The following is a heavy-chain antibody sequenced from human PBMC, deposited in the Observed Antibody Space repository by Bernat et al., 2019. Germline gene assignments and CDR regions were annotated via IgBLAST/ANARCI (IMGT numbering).Heavy chain of an antibody. CDR3: ARQKNSGSYSDY. V-gene: IGHV4-39*01. CDR1: GGSISSSSYY. J-gene: IGHJ4*02. D-gene: IGHD1-26*01. CDR2: IYYSGST. Sequence: QQQLQEPGPGLVKPSETLSLTCTVSGGSISSSSYYWGWIHQPPGKGLEWIGSIYYSGSTYYNPSLKSRVTISVDTSKNQFSLKLSSVTAADTAVYYCARQKNSGSYSDYWGQGTLVTVSS.